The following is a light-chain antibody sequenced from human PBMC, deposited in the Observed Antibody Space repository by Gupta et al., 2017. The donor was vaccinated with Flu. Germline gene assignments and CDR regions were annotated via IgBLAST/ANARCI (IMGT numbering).Light chain of an antibody. V-gene: IGKV4-1*01. CDR3: QQHYRVLS. Sequence: DIVLTPSPDSLAVSLGERATINCRSSQSVFYSGNNRNALAWYQQKAGQPPKLLISWASTRESGVPDRFSGSGSGTDFTRTIGSLEAEDVAVYYCQQHYRVLSFGPGTKVEIK. CDR1: QSVFYSGNNRNA. CDR2: WAS. J-gene: IGKJ3*01.